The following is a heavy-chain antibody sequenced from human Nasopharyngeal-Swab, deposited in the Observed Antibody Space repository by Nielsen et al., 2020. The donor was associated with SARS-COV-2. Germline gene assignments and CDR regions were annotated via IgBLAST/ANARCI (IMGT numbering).Heavy chain of an antibody. Sequence: SETLSLTCTVSGGTISSYYWSWIRQPPGKGLEWIGYIYYSGSNNYNPTLKRRVTISVDTSTNQFSLKLNSVTAADKAVYYCARFDYWFDPWGQGTLVTVSS. CDR2: IYYSGSN. CDR3: ARFDYWFDP. CDR1: GGTISSYY. D-gene: IGHD3-9*01. J-gene: IGHJ5*02. V-gene: IGHV4-59*13.